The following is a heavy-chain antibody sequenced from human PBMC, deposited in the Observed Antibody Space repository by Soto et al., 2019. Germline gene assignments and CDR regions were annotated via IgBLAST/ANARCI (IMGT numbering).Heavy chain of an antibody. CDR3: AHMALYSGGYIRPVDY. CDR2: IYWDADK. J-gene: IGHJ4*02. V-gene: IGHV2-5*02. CDR1: GFSLSNSGVG. D-gene: IGHD1-26*01. Sequence: QITLKESGPTLVKATQTLTLTCTFSGFSLSNSGVGVGWIRHPPGKALEWLALIYWDADKRYSPSLNSRLTITKGTSKNQVVLTMTNMDPVDTATYYCAHMALYSGGYIRPVDYWGQGTLVPGSS.